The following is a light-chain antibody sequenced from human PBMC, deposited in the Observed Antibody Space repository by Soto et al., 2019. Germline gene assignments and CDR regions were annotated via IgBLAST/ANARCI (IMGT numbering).Light chain of an antibody. Sequence: ESVLTQSPATLSLSPGERATLSCRASPSVSNSLAWYQHKPGQAPRLLIYDAFNRATGVPTRFSGSGSETDFTLTISSLGPEDFAVYYCQQRNRWPPVTFGGGTRVEIK. CDR1: PSVSNS. CDR2: DAF. J-gene: IGKJ4*01. CDR3: QQRNRWPPVT. V-gene: IGKV3-11*01.